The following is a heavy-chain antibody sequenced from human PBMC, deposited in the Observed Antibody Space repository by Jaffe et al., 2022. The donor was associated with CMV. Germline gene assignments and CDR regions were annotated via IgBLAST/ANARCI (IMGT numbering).Heavy chain of an antibody. CDR3: ARDTAGIDY. CDR1: GFTFRSYE. Sequence: EVRLVESGGGLVQPGGSLRLSCAASGFTFRSYEMNWVRQAPGKGLEWISFISSSGNTVYYADSVKGRFTISRDNAKNSLYLQMNSLRAEDTAVYYCARDTAGIDYWGQGALVTVSS. J-gene: IGHJ4*02. V-gene: IGHV3-48*03. D-gene: IGHD3-10*01. CDR2: ISSSGNTV.